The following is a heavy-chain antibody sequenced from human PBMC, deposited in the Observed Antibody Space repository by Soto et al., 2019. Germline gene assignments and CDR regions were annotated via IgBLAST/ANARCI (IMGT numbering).Heavy chain of an antibody. V-gene: IGHV3-48*02. CDR2: ISGSSTI. D-gene: IGHD3-16*01. CDR1: GFTFSSYS. Sequence: EVQLVESGGGLVQPGGSLRVSCAASGFTFSSYSINWVRQAPGKGLEWVSYISGSSTIYYADSVKGRFTISRDNAKNSLYLQKNSLRDEDTAVYYCARVGLGLFGMDVWGQGTTVIISS. J-gene: IGHJ6*02. CDR3: ARVGLGLFGMDV.